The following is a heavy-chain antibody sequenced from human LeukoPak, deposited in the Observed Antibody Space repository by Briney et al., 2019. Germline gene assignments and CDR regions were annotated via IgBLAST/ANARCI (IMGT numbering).Heavy chain of an antibody. V-gene: IGHV1-2*02. CDR3: AREFVGAYYFDY. CDR2: INPNSGGT. D-gene: IGHD1-26*01. CDR1: GYTFTGYY. J-gene: IGHJ4*02. Sequence: EASVKVSCKASGYTFTGYYMHWVRRAPGQGLGWMGWINPNSGGTNYAQKFQGRVTMTRDTSISTAYMELSRLRSDDTAVYYCAREFVGAYYFDYWGQGTLVTVSS.